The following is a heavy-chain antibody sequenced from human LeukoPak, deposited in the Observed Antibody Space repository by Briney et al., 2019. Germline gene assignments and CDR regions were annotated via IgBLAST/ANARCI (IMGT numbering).Heavy chain of an antibody. D-gene: IGHD6-19*01. J-gene: IGHJ4*02. CDR3: ARNVYDLRGQWLAPGFDY. Sequence: GGSLRLSCAASGFTFGSYEMNWVRQAPGKGLEWVSYIGTIISTTYYADSVKGRFTVSRDDAKSSLYLQMSSLRAEDTAVYYCARNVYDLRGQWLAPGFDYWGQGTLVTVSS. V-gene: IGHV3-48*03. CDR1: GFTFGSYE. CDR2: IGTIISTT.